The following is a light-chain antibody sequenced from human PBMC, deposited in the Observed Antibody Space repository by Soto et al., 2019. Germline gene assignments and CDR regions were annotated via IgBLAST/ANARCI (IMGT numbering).Light chain of an antibody. V-gene: IGKV3-20*01. J-gene: IGKJ4*01. CDR1: QSISSNY. CDR2: GAS. Sequence: EIVLTQSPGTLSLSPGERATLSCRASQSISSNYLAWYQQKPGQAPRLLVYGASSSATGIPDRFTVSGSGTDFTLTISRLEPEDFAVYFCQQFGSSPFTFGGGTKVEIK. CDR3: QQFGSSPFT.